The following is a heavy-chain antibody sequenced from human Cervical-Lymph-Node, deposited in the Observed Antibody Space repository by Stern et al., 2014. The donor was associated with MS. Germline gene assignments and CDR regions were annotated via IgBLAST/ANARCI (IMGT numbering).Heavy chain of an antibody. CDR3: ARPLYDGNAPEYFQH. CDR1: GGNFVRYA. Sequence: QMQLVQSGAEVKKPGSSVRVSCQASGGNFVRYAINWVRQAPGQRLEWMGGILPLFGTTNYAQKFQGRVTFTADESTSTAYMELSSLTSEDTAVYYCARPLYDGNAPEYFQHWGQGSLVTVSS. CDR2: ILPLFGTT. D-gene: IGHD4-23*01. J-gene: IGHJ1*01. V-gene: IGHV1-69*01.